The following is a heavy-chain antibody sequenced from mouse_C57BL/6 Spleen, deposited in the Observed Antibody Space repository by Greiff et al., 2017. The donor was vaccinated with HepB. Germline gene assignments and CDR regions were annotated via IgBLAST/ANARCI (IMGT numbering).Heavy chain of an antibody. D-gene: IGHD2-4*01. CDR1: GFTFSDYY. V-gene: IGHV5-12*01. CDR3: ARHRGPDDYEFAY. J-gene: IGHJ3*01. CDR2: ISNGGGST. Sequence: EVKLMESGGGLVQPGGSLKLSCAASGFTFSDYYMYWVRQTPEKRLEWVAYISNGGGSTYYPDTVKGRFTISRDNAKNTLYLQMSRLKSEDTAMYYCARHRGPDDYEFAYWGQGTLVTVSA.